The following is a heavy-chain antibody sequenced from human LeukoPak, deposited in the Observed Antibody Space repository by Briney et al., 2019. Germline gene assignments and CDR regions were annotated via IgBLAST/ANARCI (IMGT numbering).Heavy chain of an antibody. CDR3: ARDYYGSGSPY. CDR1: GYTFTGYY. D-gene: IGHD3-10*01. CDR2: INPNSGGT. V-gene: IGHV1-2*02. Sequence: GASVKVSCKASGYTFTGYYMHWVRQAPGQALVWMGWINPNSGGTNYAQKFQGRVTMTRDTSISTAYMELSRLRSDDTAVYYCARDYYGSGSPYWGQGTLVTVSS. J-gene: IGHJ4*02.